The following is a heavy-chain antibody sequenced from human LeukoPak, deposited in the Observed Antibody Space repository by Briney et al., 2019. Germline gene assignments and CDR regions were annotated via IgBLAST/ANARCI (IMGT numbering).Heavy chain of an antibody. CDR2: IYTSGST. Sequence: SETLSLTCTVSGGSISSYYWSWIRQPPGKGLEWIGRIYTSGSTTYNPSLKSRVTISVDSSKRQLFLKLTSVTAADTAVYFCARDQTKLGANDNWFAPWGQGTLVTVSS. CDR1: GGSISSYY. D-gene: IGHD1-26*01. V-gene: IGHV4-4*07. CDR3: ARDQTKLGANDNWFAP. J-gene: IGHJ5*02.